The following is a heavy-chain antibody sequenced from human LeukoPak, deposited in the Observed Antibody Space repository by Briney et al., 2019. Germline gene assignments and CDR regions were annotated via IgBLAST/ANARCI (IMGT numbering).Heavy chain of an antibody. Sequence: GGSLRLSCAASGFTFSSYWMHWVRQVPGKGLVWVSRVSSDGSSTRHADSVKGRFTISRDNAKNTLYLQMNSLRSEDTAVYYCARSHYYDSSGIFSYYYGLDVWGQGTTVTVSS. CDR2: VSSDGSST. V-gene: IGHV3-74*01. CDR3: ARSHYYDSSGIFSYYYGLDV. J-gene: IGHJ6*02. D-gene: IGHD3-22*01. CDR1: GFTFSSYW.